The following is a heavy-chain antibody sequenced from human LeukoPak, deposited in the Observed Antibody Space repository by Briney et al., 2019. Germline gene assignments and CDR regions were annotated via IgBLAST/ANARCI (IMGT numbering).Heavy chain of an antibody. CDR2: IIPIFPKS. CDR3: ARDGVRNMGLRLDY. CDR1: GGTFGVNA. V-gene: IGHV1-69*13. J-gene: IGHJ4*02. D-gene: IGHD1-14*01. Sequence: SVKVSCKASGGTFGVNAIHWVRQAPGQGLEWMGDIIPIFPKSNYAQKFQGRVTSTADESTSTAYMEMSSLTSEDTAVYYCARDGVRNMGLRLDYWGQGTLVIVSS.